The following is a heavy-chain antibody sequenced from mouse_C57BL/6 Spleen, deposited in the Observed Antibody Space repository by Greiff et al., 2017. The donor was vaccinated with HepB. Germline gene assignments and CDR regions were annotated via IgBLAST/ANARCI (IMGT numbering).Heavy chain of an antibody. V-gene: IGHV1-64*01. CDR3: ARGDLLWYAMDY. CDR2: IHPNSGST. Sequence: QVQLQQPGAELVKPGASVKLSCKASGYTFTSYWMHWVKQRPGQGLEWIGMIHPNSGSTNYNEKFKSKATLTVDKSSSTAYMQLSSLTSVDSAVYYCARGDLLWYAMDYWGQGTSVTVSS. D-gene: IGHD2-1*01. CDR1: GYTFTSYW. J-gene: IGHJ4*01.